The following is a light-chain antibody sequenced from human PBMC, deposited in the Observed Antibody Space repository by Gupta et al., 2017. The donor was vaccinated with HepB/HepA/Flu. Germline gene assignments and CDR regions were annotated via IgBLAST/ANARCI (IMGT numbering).Light chain of an antibody. CDR1: QNILFDSDNKNY. J-gene: IGKJ4*01. CDR3: HQFYSSPFT. V-gene: IGKV4-1*01. Sequence: DIVMTQSPASLAVSLGDRATTTCKSSQNILFDSDNKNYLAWYQQKPGQSPKLLIYWASIRESGVPDRFTGSGSGTDFTLTITSLQAEDVAVYYCHQFYSSPFTFGGGTKVEI. CDR2: WAS.